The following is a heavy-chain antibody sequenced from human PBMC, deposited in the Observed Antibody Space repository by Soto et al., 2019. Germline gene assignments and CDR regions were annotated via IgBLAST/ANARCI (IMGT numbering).Heavy chain of an antibody. D-gene: IGHD2-15*01. Sequence: GGSLRLSCAASGFTFSSYWMSWVRQAPGKGLEWVANIKQDGSEKYYVDSVKGRFTISRDNAKNTLYLQMNSLRAEDTAVNYYSRVGCSGGSCYSGLDAFDIWGQGTMVTVSS. V-gene: IGHV3-7*01. CDR2: IKQDGSEK. J-gene: IGHJ3*02. CDR1: GFTFSSYW. CDR3: SRVGCSGGSCYSGLDAFDI.